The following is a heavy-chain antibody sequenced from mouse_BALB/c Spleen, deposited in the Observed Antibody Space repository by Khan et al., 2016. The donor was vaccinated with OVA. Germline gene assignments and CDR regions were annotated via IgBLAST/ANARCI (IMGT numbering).Heavy chain of an antibody. CDR2: ISYSGRT. CDR3: AVSVTIPTVVASDFDY. J-gene: IGHJ2*02. V-gene: IGHV3-2*02. D-gene: IGHD1-1*01. CDR1: GYSITSDYA. Sequence: VQLQESGPGLVKPSQSLSLTCTVTGYSITSDYAWNWIRQFPGNKLEWMGYISYSGRTSYNPPLKSRISITRDTSKNQFFLPLNSVTTEDTTTYCFAVSVTIPTVVASDFDYWGQGTSLTVSS.